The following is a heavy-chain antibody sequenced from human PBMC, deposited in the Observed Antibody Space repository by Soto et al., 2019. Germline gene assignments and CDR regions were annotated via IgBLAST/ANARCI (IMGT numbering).Heavy chain of an antibody. CDR1: GGSLSTGGYY. CDR2: IYYSGST. J-gene: IGHJ6*02. Sequence: QVQLQQSGPGLVKPSQTLSLTCTVSGGSLSTGGYYWSWIRQHPGKGLEWIGYIYYSGSTYYNPSPKSRVTIAVDTSKNQFSLKLSSVTAADTAVYYCARDPTVVAGTSYGMDVWGQGTTVTVSS. V-gene: IGHV4-31*03. CDR3: ARDPTVVAGTSYGMDV. D-gene: IGHD6-19*01.